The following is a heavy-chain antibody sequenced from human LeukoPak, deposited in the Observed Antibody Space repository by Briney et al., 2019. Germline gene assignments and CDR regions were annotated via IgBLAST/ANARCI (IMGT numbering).Heavy chain of an antibody. CDR1: GFTFSTYA. Sequence: GGSLRLSCSASGFTFSTYAMHWVRQAPGKGLEYVAAINSNGGSTYYAHSFKGRVTISRDNSKNTLYLQMSSLRAEDTAVYYCVKETFRVTSPFDYWGQGTLVTVSS. CDR2: INSNGGST. J-gene: IGHJ4*02. D-gene: IGHD3-16*01. V-gene: IGHV3-64D*09. CDR3: VKETFRVTSPFDY.